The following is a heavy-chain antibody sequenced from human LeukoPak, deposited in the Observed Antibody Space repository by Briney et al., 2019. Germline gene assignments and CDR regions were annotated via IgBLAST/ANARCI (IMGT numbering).Heavy chain of an antibody. J-gene: IGHJ1*01. CDR1: GFTFSSYA. D-gene: IGHD2-15*01. Sequence: GGSLRLSCAASGFTFSSYAMSWVRQAPERGLEWVAAISNSGGDTFYSDSGKGRFTIARDNSKNTLYLQMNSLRVDDTAVYYCAQQLGYCSGGTCYFTYWGQGTLVTVSS. CDR3: AQQLGYCSGGTCYFTY. V-gene: IGHV3-23*01. CDR2: ISNSGGDT.